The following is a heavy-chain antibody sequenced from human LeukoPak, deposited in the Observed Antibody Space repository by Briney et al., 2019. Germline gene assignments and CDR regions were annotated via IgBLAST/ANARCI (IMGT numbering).Heavy chain of an antibody. CDR1: GGSLSSYY. D-gene: IGHD4-17*01. CDR3: ARHNYDDYVFGI. J-gene: IGHJ3*02. CDR2: INYSGSA. Sequence: SETLSLTCTVSGGSLSSYYFSWIRQSPGKGLEWIAYINYSGSASYNPSLKSRVTISVDTSKQFSLSLSSVTAADTAVYYCARHNYDDYVFGIWGQGTKVTVSS. V-gene: IGHV4-59*08.